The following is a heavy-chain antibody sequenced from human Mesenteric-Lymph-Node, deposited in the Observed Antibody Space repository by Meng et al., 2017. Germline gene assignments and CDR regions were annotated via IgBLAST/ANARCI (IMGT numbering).Heavy chain of an antibody. CDR2: MSHDGSIQ. J-gene: IGHJ4*02. D-gene: IGHD3-22*01. CDR3: ARDSHDSSDSFDY. V-gene: IGHV3-33*05. Sequence: GESLKISCATSGLTFSRSIMHWVRQAPDKGLEWVALMSHDGSIQYGDSVKGRLSISRDNAKNSLYLQMNSLRAEDTAVYYCARDSHDSSDSFDYWGQGTLVTVSS. CDR1: GLTFSRSI.